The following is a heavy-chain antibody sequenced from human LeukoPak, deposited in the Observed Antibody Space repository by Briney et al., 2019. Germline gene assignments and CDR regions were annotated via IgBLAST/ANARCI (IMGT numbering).Heavy chain of an antibody. CDR1: GGSITSSSYY. D-gene: IGHD3-10*01. CDR3: ARGSVMQGDFDY. J-gene: IGHJ4*02. Sequence: SQTLSLTCTVSGGSITSSSYYWGWIRQPPGKGLEWIGTIYYSGSTYYNPSLKSRVTISVDTSKNQFSLKLSSVTAADTAVYYCARGSVMQGDFDYWGQGTLVAVSS. CDR2: IYYSGST. V-gene: IGHV4-39*07.